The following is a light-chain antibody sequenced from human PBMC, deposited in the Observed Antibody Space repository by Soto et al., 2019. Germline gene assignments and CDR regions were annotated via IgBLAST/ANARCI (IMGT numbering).Light chain of an antibody. J-gene: IGKJ2*01. CDR1: QSISSY. Sequence: DIQMTQSPSSLSASVGDRVTITCRASQSISSYLNWYQQKPGKAPKLLIYAASSLQSGVPSRFSGRGSGTDFTLTISSVQPEDFATYYCQQSYSTPYTVGEGTKLEIK. CDR3: QQSYSTPYT. CDR2: AAS. V-gene: IGKV1-39*01.